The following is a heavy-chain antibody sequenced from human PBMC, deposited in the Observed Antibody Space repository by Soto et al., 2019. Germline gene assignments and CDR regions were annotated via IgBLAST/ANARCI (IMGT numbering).Heavy chain of an antibody. CDR1: GYTFTNEY. V-gene: IGHV1-46*01. Sequence: QVQLVQSGAEVKKPGASVKVSCEASGYTFTNEYMHWVRQAPGQGLEWMGIINASGGTRSYAQKFQGRVPMTRDTSTSTVYMELSSLRSEDTAVYYCAREEGLLYFDYWGQGTLVTVSS. D-gene: IGHD2-21*02. CDR2: INASGGTR. J-gene: IGHJ4*02. CDR3: AREEGLLYFDY.